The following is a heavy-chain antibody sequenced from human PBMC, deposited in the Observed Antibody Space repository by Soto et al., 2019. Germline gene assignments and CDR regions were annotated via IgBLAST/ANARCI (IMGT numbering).Heavy chain of an antibody. CDR1: GDSVTISDYY. Sequence: QLQLQESGPGLVKPSETLSLTCTVSGDSVTISDYYWGWIRQPPGKGLEWIGSIHYSGSTYYNPSRKSRVTISGDTSKKQFSLKLTSVTAAEAAVYYCAAHDSGGYYAQYWGQGTLFTVSA. V-gene: IGHV4-39*01. D-gene: IGHD3-22*01. CDR2: IHYSGST. CDR3: AAHDSGGYYAQY. J-gene: IGHJ4*02.